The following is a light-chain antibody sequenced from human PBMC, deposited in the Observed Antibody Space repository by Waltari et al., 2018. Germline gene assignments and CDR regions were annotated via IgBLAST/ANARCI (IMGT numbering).Light chain of an antibody. Sequence: EIVLTQSPATLSLSPGERATLSCRASQRVRGYLAWYQYKPGHAPRLLIYEESNRATGIPARFSGSESGTDFTLTISRLEPEDFAVYYCQQRSNWPPYTFGQGTKLEIK. CDR3: QQRSNWPPYT. CDR1: QRVRGY. V-gene: IGKV3-11*01. CDR2: EES. J-gene: IGKJ2*01.